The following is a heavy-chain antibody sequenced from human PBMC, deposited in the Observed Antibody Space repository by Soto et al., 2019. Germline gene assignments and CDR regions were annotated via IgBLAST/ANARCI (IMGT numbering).Heavy chain of an antibody. J-gene: IGHJ5*02. Sequence: QVQLQESGPGLVKPSETLSLTCTVSGGSISSYYLSWIRQPPGKGLEWIGYIYYSGSTKYNPSLKSLVTISVDTSKNQFSLKLSSVTAADTAVYYCARHVGYYSQGEWFDPWGQGTLVNVSS. D-gene: IGHD2-15*01. CDR3: ARHVGYYSQGEWFDP. CDR2: IYYSGST. V-gene: IGHV4-59*08. CDR1: GGSISSYY.